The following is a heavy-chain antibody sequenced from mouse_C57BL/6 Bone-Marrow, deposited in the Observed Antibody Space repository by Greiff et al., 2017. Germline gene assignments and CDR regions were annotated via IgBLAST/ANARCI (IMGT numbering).Heavy chain of an antibody. CDR3: AREMVTTGYDFDY. CDR2: INYDGSST. Sequence: EVHLVESEGGLVQPGSSMKLSCTASGFTFSDYYMAWVRQVPEKGLEWVANINYDGSSTYYLDSLKSRFIISRDNAKNILYLQMSSLKSEDTATYYCAREMVTTGYDFDYWGQGTTLTVSS. J-gene: IGHJ2*01. CDR1: GFTFSDYY. V-gene: IGHV5-16*01. D-gene: IGHD2-2*01.